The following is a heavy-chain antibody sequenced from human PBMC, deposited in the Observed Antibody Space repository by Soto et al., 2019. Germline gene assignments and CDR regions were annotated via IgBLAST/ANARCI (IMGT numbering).Heavy chain of an antibody. Sequence: PSETLSLTCTVSGGSISSSSYYWGRIRQPPGKGREGIGCIYYSGSTYYNPYLKSRVSISVDTSKNQFSLKLSSVTAADTAVYYCASQSITMVRGVIVVWFDPWGQGTLVTVSS. CDR2: IYYSGST. D-gene: IGHD3-10*01. J-gene: IGHJ5*02. CDR3: ASQSITMVRGVIVVWFDP. CDR1: GGSISSSSYY. V-gene: IGHV4-39*01.